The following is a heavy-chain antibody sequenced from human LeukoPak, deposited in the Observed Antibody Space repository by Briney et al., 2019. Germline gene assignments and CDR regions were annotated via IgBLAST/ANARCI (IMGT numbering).Heavy chain of an antibody. CDR1: GFTFSSYS. J-gene: IGHJ4*02. V-gene: IGHV3-21*01. CDR3: ARAISMTLFDY. CDR2: ISSSSYI. Sequence: GGSLRLSCAASGFTFSSYSMNWVRQAPGKGLEWVSSISSSSYIYYADSVKGRFTISRDNAKNSLYLQMNSLRAEDTAVYYCARAISMTLFDYWGQGTLVTVSS.